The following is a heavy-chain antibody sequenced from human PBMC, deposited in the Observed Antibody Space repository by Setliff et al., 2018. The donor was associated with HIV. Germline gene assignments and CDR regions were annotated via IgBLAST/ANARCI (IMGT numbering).Heavy chain of an antibody. CDR2: IYSSGRT. V-gene: IGHV4-39*01. CDR3: AASYGSSWFGPFYY. Sequence: KTSETLSLTCPVSGASVSSGTYSWGWIRQPPGKGLEWIGRIYSSGRTFFKSSLRSRVTISVDTSRNQFSLRLDSSTASDTAIYFCAASYGSSWFGPFYYWGQGTLVTVSS. D-gene: IGHD6-13*01. J-gene: IGHJ4*02. CDR1: GASVSSGTYS.